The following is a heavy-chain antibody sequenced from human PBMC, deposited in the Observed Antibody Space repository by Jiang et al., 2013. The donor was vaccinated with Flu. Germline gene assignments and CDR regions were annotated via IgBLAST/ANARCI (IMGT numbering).Heavy chain of an antibody. J-gene: IGHJ4*02. CDR2: IHHSGST. CDR3: ARNRAMAAAGGGSFLDS. Sequence: SGLVKPSQTLSLTCTVSNASISSGGYSWNWIRQPPGKGLEWIGYIHHSGSTYYNSALKSRVTISLDRSKKQFSLRVSSVTAADTAVYYCARNRAMAAAGGGSFLDSWGQGTLVTVSS. V-gene: IGHV4-30-2*01. CDR1: NASISSGGYS. D-gene: IGHD6-13*01.